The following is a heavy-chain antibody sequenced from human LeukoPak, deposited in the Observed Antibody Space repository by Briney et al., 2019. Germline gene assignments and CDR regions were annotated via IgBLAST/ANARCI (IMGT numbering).Heavy chain of an antibody. V-gene: IGHV3-7*01. D-gene: IGHD2-21*02. Sequence: GSLRLSCAASGFTFSSYWMSWVRHAPGKGLEWVANIKQDGSEKYYVDSVKGRFTISRDNAKNSLYLQMNSLRAEDTAVYYCARERGDWVGHDAFDIWGQGTMVTVSS. CDR2: IKQDGSEK. J-gene: IGHJ3*02. CDR1: GFTFSSYW. CDR3: ARERGDWVGHDAFDI.